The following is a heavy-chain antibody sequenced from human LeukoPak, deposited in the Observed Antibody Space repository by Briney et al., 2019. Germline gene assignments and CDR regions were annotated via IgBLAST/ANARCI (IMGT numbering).Heavy chain of an antibody. CDR2: NRNGGGT. Sequence: GGSLRLSCAASGFTFDDYGMSWVRQAPGKGLEWVSGNRNGGGTGYADSVKGRFTISRDNAKNSLYLQMSSLRAEDTALYYCVRGFRGGPFDYWGQGTLVTVSS. D-gene: IGHD3-10*01. V-gene: IGHV3-20*04. J-gene: IGHJ4*02. CDR1: GFTFDDYG. CDR3: VRGFRGGPFDY.